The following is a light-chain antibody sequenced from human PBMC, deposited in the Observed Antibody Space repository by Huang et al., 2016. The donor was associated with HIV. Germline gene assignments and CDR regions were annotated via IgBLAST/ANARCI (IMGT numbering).Light chain of an antibody. V-gene: IGKV3-11*01. Sequence: EIVLTQSPATLSLSPGERATLSCRASQSVGGYLAWYQQKPGQAPRLLFYDASKRATGIPARFSGSGSGTDFTLTISSLEPEDFAVYYCQQRTNWPPGFTFGPGTKVDIK. CDR1: QSVGGY. J-gene: IGKJ3*01. CDR2: DAS. CDR3: QQRTNWPPGFT.